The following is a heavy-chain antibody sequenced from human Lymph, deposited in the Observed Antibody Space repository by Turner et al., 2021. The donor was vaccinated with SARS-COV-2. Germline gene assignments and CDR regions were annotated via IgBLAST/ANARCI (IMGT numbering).Heavy chain of an antibody. CDR1: GASIGSYY. Sequence: QGQLQESGPGLVRPSETLSVSCTVSGASIGSYYWSCSRQPPGKGLEWIGYIHCSGSTNYNLSLKSRVTISVDTSKNQFSLKLSSVTAAAAAVYYCARHGFSGWYGGGMDVWGQGTTVTVSS. J-gene: IGHJ6*02. CDR3: ARHGFSGWYGGGMDV. V-gene: IGHV4-59*08. D-gene: IGHD6-19*01. CDR2: IHCSGST.